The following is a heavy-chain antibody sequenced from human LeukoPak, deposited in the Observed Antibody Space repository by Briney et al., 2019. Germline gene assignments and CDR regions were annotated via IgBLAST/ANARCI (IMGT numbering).Heavy chain of an antibody. Sequence: GGSLRLSCAASGFTFSSYWMSWVRQAPGKGGEWVANIKQDGSEKYYVDSVKGRFTISRDNAKNSLYLQMNSLRAEHTAVYYCAREWAVPAASGLDVWGKGTTVTVSS. CDR2: IKQDGSEK. CDR3: AREWAVPAASGLDV. CDR1: GFTFSSYW. J-gene: IGHJ6*04. D-gene: IGHD2-2*01. V-gene: IGHV3-7*01.